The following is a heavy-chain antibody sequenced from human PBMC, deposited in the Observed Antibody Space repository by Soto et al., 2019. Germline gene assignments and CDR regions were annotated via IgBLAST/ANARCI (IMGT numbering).Heavy chain of an antibody. CDR1: GFTFSSYA. CDR3: ARYIPGVRYYGMDV. CDR2: IGESGTPT. D-gene: IGHD2-2*01. Sequence: EVQLLVSGGGLVQPGGSLRLSCAASGFTFSSYAMKWVRQAPGKGLEWVSLIGESGTPTYYSDSVKGRFTISRDNSGNTLFLEMYSLRAEDTAVYYCARYIPGVRYYGMDVWGQGTTVTVSS. V-gene: IGHV3-23*01. J-gene: IGHJ6*02.